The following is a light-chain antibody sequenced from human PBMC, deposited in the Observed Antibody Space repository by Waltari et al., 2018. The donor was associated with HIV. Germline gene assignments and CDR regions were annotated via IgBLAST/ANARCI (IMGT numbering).Light chain of an antibody. CDR2: KDG. J-gene: IGLJ3*02. CDR3: YSAPDSNLV. V-gene: IGLV3-27*01. Sequence: SYELTQPPSVSVSPGQTANIPCSGEILATNYARWFQQKPGQAPVVILYKDGERPSGIPERFSGSSSGTTVTLTIRGTLVDDEADYYCYSAPDSNLVFGGGTKLTVL. CDR1: ILATNY.